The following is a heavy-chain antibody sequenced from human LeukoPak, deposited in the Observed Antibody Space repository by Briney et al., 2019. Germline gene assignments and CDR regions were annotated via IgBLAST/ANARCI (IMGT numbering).Heavy chain of an antibody. Sequence: GESLKISCKGSGYSFTSYWIGWVRQMPGKGLEWMGIIYPGDSDTRYSPSFQGQVTISADKSISTAYPQWSSLKASDTAMYYCARINYYDSSGYSYCFDYWGQGTLVTVSS. CDR1: GYSFTSYW. D-gene: IGHD3-22*01. J-gene: IGHJ4*02. CDR2: IYPGDSDT. CDR3: ARINYYDSSGYSYCFDY. V-gene: IGHV5-51*01.